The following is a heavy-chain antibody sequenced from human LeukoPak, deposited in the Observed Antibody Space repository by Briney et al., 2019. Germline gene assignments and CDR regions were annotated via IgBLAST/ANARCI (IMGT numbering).Heavy chain of an antibody. J-gene: IGHJ4*02. CDR3: ARISGSYEGLDY. CDR2: INSNSGGT. CDR1: GYPFTGYF. Sequence: ASVKVSCKASGYPFTGYFMHWVRQAPGQGLEWMGWINSNSGGTNYAQKFQGRVTMTRDTSISTAYMELSRLRSDDTAVYYCARISGSYEGLDYWGQGTLVTVSS. D-gene: IGHD1-26*01. V-gene: IGHV1-2*02.